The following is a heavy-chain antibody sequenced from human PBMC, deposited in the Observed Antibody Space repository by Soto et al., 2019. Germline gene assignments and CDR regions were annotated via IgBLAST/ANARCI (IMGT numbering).Heavy chain of an antibody. CDR2: ISGSGGST. Sequence: EVQLLESGGGLVQPGGSLRLSCAASGFTFSSYAMSWVRQAAGKGLEWVSAISGSGGSTYYADSVKGRFTISRDNSKNTLYLQMNSLRAEDTAVYYCARRVVAATGRHFDCWGQGTLVTVSS. D-gene: IGHD2-15*01. V-gene: IGHV3-23*01. CDR3: ARRVVAATGRHFDC. CDR1: GFTFSSYA. J-gene: IGHJ4*02.